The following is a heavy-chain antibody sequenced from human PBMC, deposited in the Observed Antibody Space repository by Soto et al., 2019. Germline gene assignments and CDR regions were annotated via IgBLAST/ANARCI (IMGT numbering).Heavy chain of an antibody. V-gene: IGHV4-59*01. J-gene: IGHJ6*02. CDR1: GGSIISYY. D-gene: IGHD3-10*01. CDR2: IYYSGST. Sequence: SETLSLTCTVSGGSIISYYWSWIRQPPGKGLEWIGYIYYSGSTNYNPSLKSRVTISVDTSKNQFSLKLSSVTAADTAVYYCARDGYYYGSGSFIRYYGMDVWGQGTTVTVSS. CDR3: ARDGYYYGSGSFIRYYGMDV.